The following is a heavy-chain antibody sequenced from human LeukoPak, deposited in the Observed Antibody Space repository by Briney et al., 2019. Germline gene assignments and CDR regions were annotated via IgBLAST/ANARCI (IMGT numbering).Heavy chain of an antibody. Sequence: SQTLSLTCAVSGGSISSGGYSWSWIRQPPGKGLEWIGYIYHSGSTYYNPSLKSRVTISVDTSKNQFSLKLSSVTAADTAVYYCAARSYGVLYYFDYWGQGTLVTVSS. CDR3: AARSYGVLYYFDY. V-gene: IGHV4-30-2*01. CDR2: IYHSGST. CDR1: GGSISSGGYS. D-gene: IGHD4-17*01. J-gene: IGHJ4*02.